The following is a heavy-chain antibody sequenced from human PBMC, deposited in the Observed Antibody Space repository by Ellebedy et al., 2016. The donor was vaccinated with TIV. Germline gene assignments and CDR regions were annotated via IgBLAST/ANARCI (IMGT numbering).Heavy chain of an antibody. V-gene: IGHV7-4-1*02. Sequence: ASVKVSCKASGYTFTAYPMNWVRQAPGQGLEWLGWINTNTGNPTYSQGFRGQFVFSLDTSVNTAYLQISSLRAEDTAVYYCARDSRYNWNDWDYYHMDVWGRGTTVTVSS. J-gene: IGHJ6*03. D-gene: IGHD1-1*01. CDR3: ARDSRYNWNDWDYYHMDV. CDR2: INTNTGNP. CDR1: GYTFTAYP.